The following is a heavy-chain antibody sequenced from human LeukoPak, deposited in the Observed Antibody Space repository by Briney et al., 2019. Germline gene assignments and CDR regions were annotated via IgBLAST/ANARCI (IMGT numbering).Heavy chain of an antibody. Sequence: GASVKVSCKASGYTFTSYGISWVRQAPGQGLEWMGWISAYNGNTNYAQKLQGRVTMTTDTSTSTAYMELSSLRSEDTAVYYCAREQVGLHTVDTATNYYYYYYMDVWGKGTTVTVSS. CDR1: GYTFTSYG. CDR2: ISAYNGNT. D-gene: IGHD5-18*01. V-gene: IGHV1-18*01. J-gene: IGHJ6*03. CDR3: AREQVGLHTVDTATNYYYYYYMDV.